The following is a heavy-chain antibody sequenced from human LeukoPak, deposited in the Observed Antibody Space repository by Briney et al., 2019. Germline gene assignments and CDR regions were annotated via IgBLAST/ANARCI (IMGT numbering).Heavy chain of an antibody. CDR1: GGSFSGYY. Sequence: PSETLSLTCAVYGGSFSGYYWSWIRQPPGKGLEWIGYIYYSGSTNYNPSLKSRVTISVDTSKNQFSLKLSSVTAADTAVYYCARQGADGGNSEFDYWGQGTLVTVSS. J-gene: IGHJ4*02. CDR3: ARQGADGGNSEFDY. V-gene: IGHV4-59*01. CDR2: IYYSGST. D-gene: IGHD4-23*01.